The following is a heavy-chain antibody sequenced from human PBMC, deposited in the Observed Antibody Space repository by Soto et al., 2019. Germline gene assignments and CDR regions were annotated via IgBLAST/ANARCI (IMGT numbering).Heavy chain of an antibody. Sequence: QVQLVESGGGVVQPGRSLRLSCAASGFTFSSYGMHWVRQAPGKGLEWVAVISYDGSNKYYADSVKGRFTISRDNAKNTLYLQMNSLRAEDTAVYYCAKGVTMLGFDPWGQGTLVTFAS. CDR1: GFTFSSYG. CDR2: ISYDGSNK. D-gene: IGHD3-10*02. CDR3: AKGVTMLGFDP. V-gene: IGHV3-30*18. J-gene: IGHJ5*02.